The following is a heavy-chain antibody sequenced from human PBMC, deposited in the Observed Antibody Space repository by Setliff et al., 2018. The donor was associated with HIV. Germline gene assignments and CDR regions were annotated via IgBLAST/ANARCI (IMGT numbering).Heavy chain of an antibody. CDR1: GYKLTNYA. V-gene: IGHV1-3*04. CDR2: INTANGNT. CDR3: ARGEQQLVLVGSYDY. Sequence: ASVKVSCKASGYKLTNYAVHWVRQAPGQRLEWMGWINTANGNTIYSQKFQGRVTITRDTSASTAYMDLSSLRSEDTAVYYCARGEQQLVLVGSYDYWGQGTLVTVPQ. D-gene: IGHD6-13*01. J-gene: IGHJ4*02.